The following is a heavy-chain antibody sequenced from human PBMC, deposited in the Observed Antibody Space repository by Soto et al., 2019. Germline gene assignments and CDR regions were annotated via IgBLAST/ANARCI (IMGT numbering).Heavy chain of an antibody. CDR3: ARDKVSSGWYPEGYYYYGMDV. V-gene: IGHV6-1*01. CDR1: GDSVSSNSAA. D-gene: IGHD6-19*01. CDR2: TYYRSKWYN. J-gene: IGHJ6*02. Sequence: SQTLSLTCAISGDSVSSNSAAWNWIRQSPSRGLEWLGRTYYRSKWYNDYAVSVKSRITINPDTSKNQFSLQLNSVTPEDTAVYYCARDKVSSGWYPEGYYYYGMDVWGQGTTVTVSS.